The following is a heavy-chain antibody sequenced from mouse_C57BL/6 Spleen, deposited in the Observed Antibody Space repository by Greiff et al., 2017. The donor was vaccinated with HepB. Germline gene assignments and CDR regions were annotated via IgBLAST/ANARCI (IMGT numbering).Heavy chain of an antibody. CDR2: ISNLAYSI. J-gene: IGHJ2*01. D-gene: IGHD2-1*01. CDR3: ARKGDGNYFDY. Sequence: EVKLMESGGGLVQPGGSLKLSCAASGFTFSDYGMAWVRQAPRKGPEWVAFISNLAYSIYYADTVTGRFTISRENAKNTLYLEMSSLRSEATAMYYCARKGDGNYFDYLGQGTTLTVSS. CDR1: GFTFSDYG. V-gene: IGHV5-15*01.